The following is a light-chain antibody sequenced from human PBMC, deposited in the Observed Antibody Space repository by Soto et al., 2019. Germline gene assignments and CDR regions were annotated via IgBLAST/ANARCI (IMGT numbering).Light chain of an antibody. V-gene: IGKV4-1*01. CDR2: WAS. CDR1: QSVLYSSNNKNY. CDR3: QQYYSTPLT. Sequence: DIVMTQSPDSLAVSLGERATINCKSSQSVLYSSNNKNYLAWYQQKPGQPPKLLIHWASTRKSGVADRFSGSGSETDFTLTISSLQAEDVAVYYCQQYYSTPLTFGGGTKVEIK. J-gene: IGKJ4*01.